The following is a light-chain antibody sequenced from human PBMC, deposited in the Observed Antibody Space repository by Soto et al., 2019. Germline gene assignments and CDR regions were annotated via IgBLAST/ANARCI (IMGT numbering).Light chain of an antibody. Sequence: QSVLTQPPSASGSPGQSVTISCTETSSDIGTYDYVSWYQHLPDKAPKLIIYEVSKRPSGVLDRFSGSKSGNTASLTVSGLQAEDEGDYYCCSYGGGNNFYVFGTGTKVTVL. CDR3: CSYGGGNNFYV. CDR1: SSDIGTYDY. CDR2: EVS. J-gene: IGLJ1*01. V-gene: IGLV2-8*01.